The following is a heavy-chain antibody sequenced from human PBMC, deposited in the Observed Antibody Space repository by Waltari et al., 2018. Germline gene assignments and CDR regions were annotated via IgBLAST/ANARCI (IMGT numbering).Heavy chain of an antibody. CDR2: IYHSGST. D-gene: IGHD3-3*01. CDR3: ARGGVVPYYYYYYYMDV. Sequence: QVQLQQWGAGLLKPSETLSLTCAVDGGSFIGYYWSWIRQPPGKGLEWFGEIYHSGSTNYNPSLKRRVTISVDTSKNQFSLKLSSVTAADTAVYYCARGGVVPYYYYYYYMDVWGKGTTVTVSS. V-gene: IGHV4-34*01. CDR1: GGSFIGYY. J-gene: IGHJ6*03.